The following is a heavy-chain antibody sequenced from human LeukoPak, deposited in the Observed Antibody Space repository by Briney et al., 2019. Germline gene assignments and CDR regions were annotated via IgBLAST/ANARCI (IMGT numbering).Heavy chain of an antibody. Sequence: GGSLRLSCAASGFTSSSYWMSWVRQAPGKGLEWVANIKQDGSEKYYVDSVKGRFTISRDNAKNSLYLQMNSLRAEDTAVYYCARGSGWGGDYWGQGTLVTVSS. CDR1: GFTSSSYW. D-gene: IGHD7-27*01. CDR3: ARGSGWGGDY. J-gene: IGHJ4*02. CDR2: IKQDGSEK. V-gene: IGHV3-7*01.